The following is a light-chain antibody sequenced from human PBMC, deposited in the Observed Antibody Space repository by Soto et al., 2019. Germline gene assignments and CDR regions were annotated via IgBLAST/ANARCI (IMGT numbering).Light chain of an antibody. CDR3: QQYENSPYT. V-gene: IGKV3-20*01. Sequence: EIVLTQSPGTLSLSPGERATLSCRTSHSVTSNYSAWYQQRPGQAPRLLIYGASSRATGIPDRFSGSGSGTDFTLTISRLEPEVFAVFYCQQYENSPYTFGQGTKLEI. CDR2: GAS. J-gene: IGKJ2*01. CDR1: HSVTSNY.